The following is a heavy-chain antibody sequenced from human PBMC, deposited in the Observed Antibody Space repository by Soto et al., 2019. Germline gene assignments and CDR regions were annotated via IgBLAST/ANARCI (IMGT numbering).Heavy chain of an antibody. CDR1: GFTFSSYA. CDR3: ARGRVVVVPAAIHSPYYYYGMDV. V-gene: IGHV3-30-3*01. Sequence: GGSRRLSCAASGFTFSSYAMHWVRQAPGKGLEWVAVISYDGSNKYYADSVKGRFTISRDNSKNTLYLQMNSLRAEDTAVYYCARGRVVVVPAAIHSPYYYYGMDVWGQGTTVTVSS. D-gene: IGHD2-2*01. J-gene: IGHJ6*02. CDR2: ISYDGSNK.